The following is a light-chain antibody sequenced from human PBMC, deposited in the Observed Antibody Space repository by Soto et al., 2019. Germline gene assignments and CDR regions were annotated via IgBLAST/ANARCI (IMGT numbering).Light chain of an antibody. CDR3: SSYASSSNV. J-gene: IGLJ1*01. V-gene: IGLV2-8*01. CDR2: EVS. CDR1: SSDVGGYNY. Sequence: QSALTQPPSASGSPGQSVAISCTGTSSDVGGYNYVSWYQQHPGKAPKLMIYEVSKRPSGVPDRFSGSKSGNTAYLTVSGLQAEDEADYYCSSYASSSNVFGTGTKGTVL.